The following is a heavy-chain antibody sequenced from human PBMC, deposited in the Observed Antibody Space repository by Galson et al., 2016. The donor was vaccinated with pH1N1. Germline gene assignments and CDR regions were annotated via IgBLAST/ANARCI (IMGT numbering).Heavy chain of an antibody. D-gene: IGHD3-22*01. Sequence: SLRLSCAASGFTFSSYWMSWARQAPGKGLEWVANIKQDGSEKYYVDSLKGRFTISRDNAKNSLYLQMNSLRAEDTAVYYCARGFRDSSGYYFSDYWGQGTLVTVSS. J-gene: IGHJ4*02. CDR3: ARGFRDSSGYYFSDY. CDR2: IKQDGSEK. V-gene: IGHV3-7*01. CDR1: GFTFSSYW.